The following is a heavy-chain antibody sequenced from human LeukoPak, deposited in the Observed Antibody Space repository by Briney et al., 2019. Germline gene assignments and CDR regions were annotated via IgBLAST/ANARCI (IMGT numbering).Heavy chain of an antibody. CDR3: AREGLGGNYDSSGSYAFDI. CDR1: GDSISRGYY. CDR2: VSHGGAAHDSMAT. J-gene: IGHJ3*02. Sequence: SETLSLTSSVSGDSISRGYYCGWIRQPPGKGLEWIGSVSHGGAAHDSMATFYNPSLKSRVTISVDTSKNQFSLKLSSVTAADTAVYYCAREGLGGNYDSSGSYAFDIWGQGTMVTVSS. D-gene: IGHD3-22*01. V-gene: IGHV4-38-2*02.